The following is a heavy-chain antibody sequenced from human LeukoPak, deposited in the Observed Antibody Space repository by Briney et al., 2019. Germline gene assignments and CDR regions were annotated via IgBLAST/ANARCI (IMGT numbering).Heavy chain of an antibody. CDR3: EAFYYDESGWGDASDM. D-gene: IGHD3-16*01. V-gene: IGHV3-7*01. CDR2: IKEDGSEK. Sequence: SGGSLRLSCAAPGITISSYWMSWVRQAPGKGLDWVANIKEDGSEKYYVDSVKGRFTISRDNAKKSLYLQMNRLRAEDTAVYYCEAFYYDESGWGDASDMWGQGTMVTVSS. J-gene: IGHJ3*02. CDR1: GITISSYW.